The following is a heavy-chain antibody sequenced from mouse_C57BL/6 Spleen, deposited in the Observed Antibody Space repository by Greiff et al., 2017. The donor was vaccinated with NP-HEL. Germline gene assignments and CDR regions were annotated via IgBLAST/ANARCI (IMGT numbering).Heavy chain of an antibody. CDR2: ISDGGSYT. Sequence: EVQGVESGGGLVKPGGSLKLSCAASGFTFSSYAMSWVRQTPEKRLEWVATISDGGSYTYYPDNVKGRFTISRDNAKNNLYLQMSHLKSEDTAMYYCARDGTTVVATPFAYWGQGTLVTVSA. V-gene: IGHV5-4*01. J-gene: IGHJ3*01. CDR1: GFTFSSYA. D-gene: IGHD1-1*01. CDR3: ARDGTTVVATPFAY.